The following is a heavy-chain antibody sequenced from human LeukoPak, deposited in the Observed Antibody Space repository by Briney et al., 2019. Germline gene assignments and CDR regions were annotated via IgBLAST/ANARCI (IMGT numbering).Heavy chain of an antibody. V-gene: IGHV3-11*04. CDR3: ARGLGYCSGGSCRHPFDY. CDR2: ISGSGSTI. D-gene: IGHD2-15*01. Sequence: GGSLRLSCAASGFTFSDYYMSWIRQAPGKGLEWVSYISGSGSTIYYADSVKGRFTISRDNAKNSLYLQMNSLRAEDTAVYYCARGLGYCSGGSCRHPFDYWGQGTLVTVSS. CDR1: GFTFSDYY. J-gene: IGHJ4*02.